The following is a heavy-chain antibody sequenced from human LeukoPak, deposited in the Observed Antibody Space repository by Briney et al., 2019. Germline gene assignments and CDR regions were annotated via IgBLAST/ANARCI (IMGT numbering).Heavy chain of an antibody. CDR1: GFTFSNAW. CDR2: IKSKTDGGTT. J-gene: IGHJ3*02. D-gene: IGHD3-3*01. CDR3: TTYDFWSVSYAFDI. V-gene: IGHV3-15*01. Sequence: GGSLRLSCTASGFTFSNAWMSWVRQAPGKGLEWVGRIKSKTDGGTTDYAAPVKGRFTISRDDSKNTLYLQMNSLKTEDTAVYYCTTYDFWSVSYAFDIWGQGTMVTVSS.